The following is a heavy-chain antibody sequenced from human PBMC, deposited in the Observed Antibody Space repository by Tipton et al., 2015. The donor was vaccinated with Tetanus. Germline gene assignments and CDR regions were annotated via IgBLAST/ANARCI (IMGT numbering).Heavy chain of an antibody. CDR3: ARADSLGAAGTFDY. J-gene: IGHJ4*02. D-gene: IGHD6-13*01. Sequence: GLVKPSETLSLTCTVSGGSISSYYWSWIRQPPGKGLEWIGYIYYSGSTNYNPSLKSRVTISVDTSKNQFSLKLSSVTAADTAVYYCARADSLGAAGTFDYWGQGTLVTVSS. CDR1: GGSISSYY. V-gene: IGHV4-59*01. CDR2: IYYSGST.